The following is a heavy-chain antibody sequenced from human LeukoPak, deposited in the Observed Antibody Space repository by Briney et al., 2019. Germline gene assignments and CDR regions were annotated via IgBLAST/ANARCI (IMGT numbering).Heavy chain of an antibody. D-gene: IGHD3-10*01. V-gene: IGHV3-30*01. CDR1: GFTFGTYP. J-gene: IGHJ4*02. CDR3: ARDAISRGSGAYCDC. CDR2: ISYDGSNK. Sequence: PGGSLRLSCAASGFTFGTYPMHWVRQAPGKGLEWVAVISYDGSNKDYADSVKVRFAISRYNSKDTLYLQMNRLREEDTDVYYCARDAISRGSGAYCDCWGQGALVTVSS.